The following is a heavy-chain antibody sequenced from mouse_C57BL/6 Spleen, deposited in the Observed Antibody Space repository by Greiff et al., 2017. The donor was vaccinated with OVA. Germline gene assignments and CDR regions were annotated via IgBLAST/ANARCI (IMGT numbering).Heavy chain of an antibody. Sequence: EVMLVESGGGLVKPGGSLKLSCAASGFTFSDYGMHWVRQAPEKGLEWVAYISSGSSTIYYADTVKGRFTISRDNAKNTLFLQMTSLRSEDTDMYYCARDYSGYAMDYWGQGTSVTVSS. CDR3: ARDYSGYAMDY. J-gene: IGHJ4*01. CDR1: GFTFSDYG. D-gene: IGHD1-1*02. CDR2: ISSGSSTI. V-gene: IGHV5-17*01.